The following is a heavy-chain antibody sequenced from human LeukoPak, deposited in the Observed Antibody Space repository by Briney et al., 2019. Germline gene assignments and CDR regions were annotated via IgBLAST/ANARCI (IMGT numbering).Heavy chain of an antibody. Sequence: GSLRLSCAASGFTFSSYSMNWVRQAPGKGLEWVSSISSSSSYIYYADSVKGRFTISRDNAKNSLYLHMNSLRADDTAVYYCARVGMSAWPIDSWGQGTLVTVSS. CDR2: ISSSSSYI. V-gene: IGHV3-21*01. D-gene: IGHD1-26*01. CDR3: ARVGMSAWPIDS. J-gene: IGHJ4*02. CDR1: GFTFSSYS.